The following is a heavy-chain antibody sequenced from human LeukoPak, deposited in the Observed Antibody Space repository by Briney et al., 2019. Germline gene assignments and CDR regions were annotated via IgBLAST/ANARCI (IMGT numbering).Heavy chain of an antibody. CDR2: IYYSGST. V-gene: IGHV4-59*01. D-gene: IGHD6-19*01. CDR3: AHRPSGFMSGWDNCYFDN. J-gene: IGHJ4*03. CDR1: GGSISSYY. Sequence: PSETLSLTCTVSGGSISSYYWSWIRQPPGKGLEWIGYIYYSGSTNYNPSLKSRVTISVDTSKNQFSLKLSSVTAADTATYYCAHRPSGFMSGWDNCYFDNWAPGILVTVSS.